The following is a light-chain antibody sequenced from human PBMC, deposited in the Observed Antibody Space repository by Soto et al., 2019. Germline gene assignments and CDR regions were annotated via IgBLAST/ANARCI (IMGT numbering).Light chain of an antibody. CDR2: GSS. CDR1: QRVRSRY. Sequence: IVLTQTPGTLSLSPGERATLSCRASQRVRSRYLAWYQQKPGQAPRLLIYGSSSRPPGIPDRVSGSGSGTEFTLTISRLEPEDFAVYYCQQYDTSPQTFGQGTKVQLK. J-gene: IGKJ1*01. V-gene: IGKV3-20*01. CDR3: QQYDTSPQT.